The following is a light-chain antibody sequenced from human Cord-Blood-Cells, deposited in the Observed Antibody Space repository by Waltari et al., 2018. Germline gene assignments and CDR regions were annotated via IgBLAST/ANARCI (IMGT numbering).Light chain of an antibody. Sequence: EIVMTQSQATLSVSPGERATLSCRASPSVSSNLAWYQQKPGQAPRPLIYGASTRATGIPARFSGSGSGTEFTLTISSLQSEDFAVYYCQQYNNWPPWTFGQGTKVEIK. CDR3: QQYNNWPPWT. V-gene: IGKV3-15*01. CDR2: GAS. CDR1: PSVSSN. J-gene: IGKJ1*01.